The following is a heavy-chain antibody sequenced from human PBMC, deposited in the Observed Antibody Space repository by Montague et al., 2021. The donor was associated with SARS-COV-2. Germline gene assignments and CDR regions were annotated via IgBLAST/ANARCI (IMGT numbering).Heavy chain of an antibody. Sequence: SLRLSCAASGFTFSDYYMSWIRQAPGKGLEWVSYISSSSSYTNYADSVKGRFTISRDNAKNSLYLQMNSLRAEDTAVYYCARGLMVYNGMDVWGQGTTVTVPS. CDR1: GFTFSDYY. CDR3: ARGLMVYNGMDV. D-gene: IGHD2-8*01. V-gene: IGHV3-11*05. CDR2: ISSSSSYT. J-gene: IGHJ6*02.